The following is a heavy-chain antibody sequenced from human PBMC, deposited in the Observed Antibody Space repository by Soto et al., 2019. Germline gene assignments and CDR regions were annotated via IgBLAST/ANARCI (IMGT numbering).Heavy chain of an antibody. V-gene: IGHV2-5*02. CDR2: IYWDEDK. Sequence: QITLKESGPTLVKPTQTLTLTCTFSGFSHSTSGVGVGWIRQPPGKALEWLGFIYWDEDKRYSPSLKSRLTITKDTSKSQVVLTMTNMDPVDTATYYCAHVFTSLAPFDSWGQGTLVTVSA. CDR3: AHVFTSLAPFDS. J-gene: IGHJ4*02. D-gene: IGHD3-10*02. CDR1: GFSHSTSGVG.